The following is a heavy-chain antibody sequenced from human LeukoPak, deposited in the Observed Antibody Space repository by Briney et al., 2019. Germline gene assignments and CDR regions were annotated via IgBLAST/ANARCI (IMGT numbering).Heavy chain of an antibody. J-gene: IGHJ4*02. D-gene: IGHD5-18*01. CDR1: GFTFSSYA. V-gene: IGHV3-30-3*01. Sequence: GGPLRLSCAASGFTFSSYAMHWVRQAPGKGLEWVAVISYDGSNKYYADSVKGRFTISRDNSKNTLYLQMNSLRAEDTAVYYCARGGVQLWYFDYWGQGTLVTVSS. CDR2: ISYDGSNK. CDR3: ARGGVQLWYFDY.